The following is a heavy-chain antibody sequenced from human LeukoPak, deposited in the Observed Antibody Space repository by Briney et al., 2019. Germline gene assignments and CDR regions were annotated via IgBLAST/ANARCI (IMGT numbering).Heavy chain of an antibody. V-gene: IGHV3-74*01. CDR2: INNDGSSA. Sequence: GGSLRLSCAASGFTFSSYWMHWVRQTPGKGLIYISRINNDGSSANYADSVRGRFTISRDNAENTLYLQMNSLRAEDTAVYYCARGSLWFGETSDYMDVWGKGTTVTVSS. D-gene: IGHD3-10*01. J-gene: IGHJ6*03. CDR3: ARGSLWFGETSDYMDV. CDR1: GFTFSSYW.